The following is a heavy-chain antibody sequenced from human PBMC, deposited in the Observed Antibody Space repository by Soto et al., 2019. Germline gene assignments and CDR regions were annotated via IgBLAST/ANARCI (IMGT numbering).Heavy chain of an antibody. CDR1: GFTISSYG. J-gene: IGHJ5*02. Sequence: QMHLVESGGGVVQPGRSLRLSCAASGFTISSYGMHWVRQAPGKGLEWVAVIWYDGTNKYYADSVKGRFTISRDISKNTLYLHMNSLRVEDTAVYYCAGAAGAGWFEPWGQGSLVTVSS. D-gene: IGHD1-1*01. CDR3: AGAAGAGWFEP. CDR2: IWYDGTNK. V-gene: IGHV3-33*01.